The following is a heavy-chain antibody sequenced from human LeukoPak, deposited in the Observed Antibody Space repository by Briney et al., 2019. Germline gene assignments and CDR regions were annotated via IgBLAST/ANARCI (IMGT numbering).Heavy chain of an antibody. V-gene: IGHV1-69*13. CDR2: IIPIFGTA. Sequence: GASAKVSCKASGGTFSSYAISWVRQAPGQGLEWMGGIIPIFGTANYAQKFQGRVTITADESTSTAYMELSSLRSEDTAVYYCARPDEDRGYSYGYNYWGQGTLVTVSS. D-gene: IGHD5-18*01. CDR3: ARPDEDRGYSYGYNY. J-gene: IGHJ4*02. CDR1: GGTFSSYA.